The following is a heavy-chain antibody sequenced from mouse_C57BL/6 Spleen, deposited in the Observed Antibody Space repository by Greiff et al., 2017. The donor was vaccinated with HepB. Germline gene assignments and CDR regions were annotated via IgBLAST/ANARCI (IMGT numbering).Heavy chain of an antibody. D-gene: IGHD1-1*01. V-gene: IGHV5-17*01. Sequence: EVKLVESGGGLVKPGGSLKLSCAASGFTFSDYGMHWVRQAPEKGLEWVAYISSGSSTIYYADTVKGRFTISRDNAKNTLFLQMTSLWSEDTAMYYCARASNYYGSSSFDYWGQGTTLTVSS. CDR2: ISSGSSTI. CDR3: ARASNYYGSSSFDY. CDR1: GFTFSDYG. J-gene: IGHJ2*01.